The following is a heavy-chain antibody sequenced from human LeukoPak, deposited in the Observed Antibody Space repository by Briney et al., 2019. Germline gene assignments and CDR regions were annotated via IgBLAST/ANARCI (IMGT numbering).Heavy chain of an antibody. J-gene: IGHJ4*02. CDR1: GFTFNNYW. CDR3: ARTPDGADY. Sequence: PGGSLRLSCAASGFTFNNYWMIWFRQAPGKGLEWVANIKQDGTEIYYVDSVRGRFIISRDNAENSLYLQMNSLRVEDMAVYYCARTPDGADYWGQGTLVTVSS. D-gene: IGHD3-10*01. CDR2: IKQDGTEI. V-gene: IGHV3-7*01.